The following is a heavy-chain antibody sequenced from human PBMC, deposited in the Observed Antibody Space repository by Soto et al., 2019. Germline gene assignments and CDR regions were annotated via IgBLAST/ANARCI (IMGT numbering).Heavy chain of an antibody. CDR1: GYSIGDSH. Sequence: SDTLSLTWRFSGYSIGDSHVSLIRQPPGKGLEWIGEIDRSGSTNYNPSLKSRVTISVDTSKNQFSLKLSSVTAADTAVYYCARVRSPRGTSTSIDYWGQGTLVTVS. CDR3: ARVRSPRGTSTSIDY. J-gene: IGHJ4*02. D-gene: IGHD6-6*01. V-gene: IGHV4-34*01. CDR2: IDRSGST.